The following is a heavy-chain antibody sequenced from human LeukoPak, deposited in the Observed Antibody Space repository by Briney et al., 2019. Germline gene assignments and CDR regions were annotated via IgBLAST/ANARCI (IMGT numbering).Heavy chain of an antibody. D-gene: IGHD1-26*01. CDR2: ISAYNGNT. CDR3: ARDESSGSYYFDY. Sequence: GASVKVSCKASGYSFSSYGISWVRQAPGQGLEWMGWISAYNGNTKYAQKLQGRVTMTTDTSTSTAYMELRSLRSDDTAVYCCARDESSGSYYFDYWGQGTLVTVSS. CDR1: GYSFSSYG. V-gene: IGHV1-18*01. J-gene: IGHJ4*02.